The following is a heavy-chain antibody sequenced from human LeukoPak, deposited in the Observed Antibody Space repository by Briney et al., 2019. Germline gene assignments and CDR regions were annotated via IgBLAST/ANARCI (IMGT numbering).Heavy chain of an antibody. V-gene: IGHV3-74*01. CDR3: SRGYSGGFDY. D-gene: IGHD2-15*01. CDR2: INSDGTSP. J-gene: IGHJ4*02. Sequence: PGGSLRLSCAASGFTFSSYWMHWVRQAPGKGLVWVSGINSDGTSPIYADSVKGRFTISRDNAKKTLYLQMNSLRAEDTAVYYCSRGYSGGFDYWGQGTLVTVSS. CDR1: GFTFSSYW.